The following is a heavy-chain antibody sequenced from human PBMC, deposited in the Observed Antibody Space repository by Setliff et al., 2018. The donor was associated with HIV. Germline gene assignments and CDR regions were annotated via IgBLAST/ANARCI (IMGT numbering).Heavy chain of an antibody. V-gene: IGHV3-7*03. J-gene: IGHJ5*01. CDR1: GFAFNDYY. CDR2: INEDGSKK. Sequence: LRLSCVSSGFAFNDYYMTWVRQAPGKGLEWVATINEDGSKKYYGASVKGRFSVSRDNAKKSLYLQMNSLRAEDTAVYFCARGLERTNALFGVLSIWLDSWGQGTLVT. CDR3: ARGLERTNALFGVLSIWLDS. D-gene: IGHD2-8*01.